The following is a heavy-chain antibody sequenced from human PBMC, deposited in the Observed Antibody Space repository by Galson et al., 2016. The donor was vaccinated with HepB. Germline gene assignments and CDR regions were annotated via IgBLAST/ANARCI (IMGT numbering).Heavy chain of an antibody. CDR2: ITSSSGSI. J-gene: IGHJ6*02. D-gene: IGHD3-16*01. CDR1: GFSFSGYS. CDR3: ARFGFANGLDV. V-gene: IGHV3-48*04. Sequence: SLRLSCAASGFSFSGYSMNWVRQAPGKGLEWLSHITSSSGSIYYADSVKGRFAISGDIAKISLYLQMNSLRVEDTAIYYCARFGFANGLDVWGLGTTVTVSS.